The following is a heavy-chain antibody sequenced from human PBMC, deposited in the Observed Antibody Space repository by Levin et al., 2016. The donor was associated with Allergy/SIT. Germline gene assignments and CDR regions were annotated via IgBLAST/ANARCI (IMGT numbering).Heavy chain of an antibody. CDR2: ISTFNGNT. D-gene: IGHD2-21*02. V-gene: IGHV1-18*04. J-gene: IGHJ4*02. CDR1: GYKYIDHG. Sequence: ASVKVSCKTSGYKYIDHGINWVRQVPGQGLEWMGWISTFNGNTHYAQKFRGRVSMTTDTSTNTAYMELRSLRSDDTAVYYCVRNPQWDCGADCYIDYWGQGTLVTVSS. CDR3: VRNPQWDCGADCYIDY.